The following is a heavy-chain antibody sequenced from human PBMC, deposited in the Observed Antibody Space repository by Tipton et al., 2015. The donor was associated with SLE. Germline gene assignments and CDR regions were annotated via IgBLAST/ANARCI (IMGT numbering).Heavy chain of an antibody. CDR3: ARGVYDYIWGSYRRVAFDI. Sequence: WIRQPPGKGLEWIGSIYYSGSTYYNPSLKSRVTISVDTSNNQFSLKLSSVTAADTAVYYCARGVYDYIWGSYRRVAFDIWGQGTMVTVSS. V-gene: IGHV4-39*07. J-gene: IGHJ3*02. CDR2: IYYSGST. D-gene: IGHD3-16*02.